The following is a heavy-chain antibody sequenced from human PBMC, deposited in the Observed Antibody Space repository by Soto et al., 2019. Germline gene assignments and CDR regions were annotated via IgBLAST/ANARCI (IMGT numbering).Heavy chain of an antibody. CDR3: ARGLGYCTNGVCQSAGGY. V-gene: IGHV3-30-3*01. CDR2: ISYDGSNK. Sequence: GGSLRLSCAASGFTFSSYAMHWVRQAPGKGLEWVAVISYDGSNKYYADSVKGRFTISRDNSKNTLYLQMNSLRAEDTAVYYCARGLGYCTNGVCQSAGGYWGQGTLVTVSS. J-gene: IGHJ4*02. D-gene: IGHD2-8*01. CDR1: GFTFSSYA.